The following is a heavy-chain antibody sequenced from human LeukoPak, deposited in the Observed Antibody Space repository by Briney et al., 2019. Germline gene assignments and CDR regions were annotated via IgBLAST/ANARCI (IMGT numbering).Heavy chain of an antibody. CDR1: GDSVSSNSAA. V-gene: IGHV6-1*01. CDR2: TYYRCKWYN. D-gene: IGHD2-21*01. J-gene: IGHJ3*02. Sequence: SRTLSLTCAISGDSVSSNSAAWNWLRQSPARGLEWLGRTYYRCKWYNDYAVSVKSRITINPDTSKNQFSLQLDSVTPEDTAVYYCCHSLSGRTGAFDIWGRGTVVTVSS. CDR3: CHSLSGRTGAFDI.